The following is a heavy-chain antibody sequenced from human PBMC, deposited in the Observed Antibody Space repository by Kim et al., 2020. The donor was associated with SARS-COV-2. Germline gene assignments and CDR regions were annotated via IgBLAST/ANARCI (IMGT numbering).Heavy chain of an antibody. CDR3: ARGPPRGIVATAAFDY. V-gene: IGHV4-34*01. D-gene: IGHD5-12*01. CDR2: INHSGST. Sequence: SETLSLTCAVYGGSFSGYYWSWIRQPPGKGLEWIGEINHSGSTNYNPSLKSRVTISVDTSKNQFSLKLSSVTAADTAVYYCARGPPRGIVATAAFDYWGQGTLVTVSS. J-gene: IGHJ4*02. CDR1: GGSFSGYY.